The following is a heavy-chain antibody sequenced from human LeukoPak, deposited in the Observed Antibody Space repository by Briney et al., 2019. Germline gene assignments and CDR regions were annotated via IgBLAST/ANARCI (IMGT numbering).Heavy chain of an antibody. CDR2: ISGSGDNT. D-gene: IGHD2/OR15-2a*01. J-gene: IGHJ6*01. CDR1: GFTFSGFA. CDR3: AKMKGHPLQKYYMDV. Sequence: GGSLRLSCAASGFTFSGFAMSWVRRTPGKGLEWVSGISGSGDNTLYAASVKGRFIISRDNSKNTLYLEMNGLKAEDTAIYYCAKMKGHPLQKYYMDVWGQGTTVTVSS. V-gene: IGHV3-23*01.